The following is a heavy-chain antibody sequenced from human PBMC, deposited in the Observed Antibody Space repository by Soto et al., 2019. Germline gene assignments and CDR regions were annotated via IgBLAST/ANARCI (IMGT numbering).Heavy chain of an antibody. Sequence: QITLKQSGPTLVKSTQALTLTCTFSGLSLSTTGVGVGWIRQPPGKALQRLALIYWGDDKRYSPSLKSRLPTPKDSSNKPVVLTMTNMAPVDTATYYCVQSRCGGDCLQSYSSHSYDALDVWGQGTPVTVSS. V-gene: IGHV2-5*02. CDR3: VQSRCGGDCLQSYSSHSYDALDV. CDR2: IYWGDDK. CDR1: GLSLSTTGVG. J-gene: IGHJ6*02. D-gene: IGHD2-21*02.